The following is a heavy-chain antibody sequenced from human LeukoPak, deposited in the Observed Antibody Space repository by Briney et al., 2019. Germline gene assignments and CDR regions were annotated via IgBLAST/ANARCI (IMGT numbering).Heavy chain of an antibody. Sequence: GGSLRLSCAASGFTFSDYCMSWIRQAPGKGLEWVSFISSSGSTMYYADSVKGRFTISRDNAKNSQYLQMNSLRAEDTAVYYCATRGPDSSGFYRFDYWGQGTLVTVSS. CDR1: GFTFSDYC. CDR3: ATRGPDSSGFYRFDY. J-gene: IGHJ4*02. V-gene: IGHV3-11*01. D-gene: IGHD3-22*01. CDR2: ISSSGSTM.